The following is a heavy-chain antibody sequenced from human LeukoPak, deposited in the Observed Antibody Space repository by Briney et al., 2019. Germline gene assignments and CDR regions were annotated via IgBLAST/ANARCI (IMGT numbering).Heavy chain of an antibody. J-gene: IGHJ4*02. CDR3: AKNGVAVAGKVDY. CDR2: ISSSSSTI. Sequence: PGGSLRLSCAASGFTFNTYGMIWVRQAPGKGLEWVSYISSSSSTITYADSVRGRFTISRDNSKNTLYLQMNSLRAEDTAVYYCAKNGVAVAGKVDYWGQGTLVTVSS. CDR1: GFTFNTYG. V-gene: IGHV3-48*01. D-gene: IGHD6-19*01.